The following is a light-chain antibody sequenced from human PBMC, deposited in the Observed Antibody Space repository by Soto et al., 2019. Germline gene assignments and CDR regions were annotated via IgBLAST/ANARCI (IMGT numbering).Light chain of an antibody. V-gene: IGKV3-20*01. CDR3: QQYANSPFT. CDR2: GAS. Sequence: EIVLTQSPGTLPLSPGERATLSCRASQSVSSDYLVWYQQKPGQAPRPLIYGASSSATGIPDRFSGSGSGTDFTLTINRLEPKDFAVYYCQQYANSPFTFGQGTKLEIK. CDR1: QSVSSDY. J-gene: IGKJ2*01.